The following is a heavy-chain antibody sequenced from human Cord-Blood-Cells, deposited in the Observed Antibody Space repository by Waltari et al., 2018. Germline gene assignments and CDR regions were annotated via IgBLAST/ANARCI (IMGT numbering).Heavy chain of an antibody. J-gene: IGHJ4*02. D-gene: IGHD2-8*02. CDR3: ASGDRVLGHYFDY. Sequence: VQLLESGGGVVKPGRSLRAACRAPGFTFSSLSLPCVRQAPGKGLEWVAVISYDGSNKYYADSVKGRFTISRDNSKNTLYLQMNSLRAEDTAVYYCASGDRVLGHYFDYWGQGTLVTVSS. V-gene: IGHV3-30*04. CDR1: GFTFSSLS. CDR2: ISYDGSNK.